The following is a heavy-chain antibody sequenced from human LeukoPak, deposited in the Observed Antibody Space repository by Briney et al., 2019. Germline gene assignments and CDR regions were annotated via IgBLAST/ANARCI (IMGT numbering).Heavy chain of an antibody. CDR1: GGSISSSSYY. Sequence: SETLSLTCTVSGGSISSSSYYWGWLRPPPGQGLEWTGSIYYSGSTYYNPSLKSRVTISVDTSKNQFSLKLSSVTAADTAVYYCASLIYDFWSGYYLDYWGQGTLVTVSS. CDR2: IYYSGST. CDR3: ASLIYDFWSGYYLDY. V-gene: IGHV4-39*01. D-gene: IGHD3-3*01. J-gene: IGHJ4*02.